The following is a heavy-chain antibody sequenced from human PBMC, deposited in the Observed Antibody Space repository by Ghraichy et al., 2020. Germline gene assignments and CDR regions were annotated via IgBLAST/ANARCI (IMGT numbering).Heavy chain of an antibody. J-gene: IGHJ4*02. CDR2: IYYSWST. Sequence: SETLSLTCTVSGGSISSYYWSWIRQPPGKGLEWIGYIYYSWSTNYNPSLKSRVTISVDTSKNQFSLKLSSVTAADTAVYYCARVSEKGMLYTTHYFDYWGQGTLVTVSS. CDR3: ARVSEKGMLYTTHYFDY. D-gene: IGHD2-8*01. V-gene: IGHV4-59*01. CDR1: GGSISSYY.